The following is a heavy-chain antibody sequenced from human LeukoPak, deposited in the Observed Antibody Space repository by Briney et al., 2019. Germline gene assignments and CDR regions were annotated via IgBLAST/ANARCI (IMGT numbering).Heavy chain of an antibody. CDR1: GYTFTSYD. CDR3: ARAREGSGSYYYYYYYMDV. V-gene: IGHV1-8*02. CDR2: MNPNSGNT. J-gene: IGHJ6*03. D-gene: IGHD3-10*01. Sequence: ASVKVSCKASGYTFTSYDINWVRQATGQGLEWMGWMNPNSGNTGYAQKFQGRVTMTRNTSISTAYMELSSLRSEDTAVYYCARAREGSGSYYYYYYYMDVWGKGTTVTISS.